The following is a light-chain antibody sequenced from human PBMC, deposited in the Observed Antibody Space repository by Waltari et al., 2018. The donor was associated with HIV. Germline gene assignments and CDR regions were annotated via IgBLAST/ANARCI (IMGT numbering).Light chain of an antibody. CDR3: AAWDDSLNGWV. CDR2: TNT. Sequence: QSGLTQPPSASAPPGQRVTISCSGSRYHLSRNPIHWYQQVPGTAPKLLIYTNTQRPSGVPDRFSGSKSGSSASLAISGLQSEDEADYYCAAWDDSLNGWVFGGGTKLTVL. J-gene: IGLJ3*02. V-gene: IGLV1-44*01. CDR1: RYHLSRNP.